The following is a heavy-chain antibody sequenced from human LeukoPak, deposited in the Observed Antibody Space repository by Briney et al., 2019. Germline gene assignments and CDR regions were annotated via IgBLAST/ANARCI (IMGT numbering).Heavy chain of an antibody. CDR2: ISDSVGGT. Sequence: PGGSLRLSCAASGFTFSSYAMSWVRQAPGKGLDWVSLISDSVGGTYYADSVKGRFTISRDNSKNTLYLQMNSLRAEDTAVYYCARAPEPDIVVVPAALPNWFDPWGQGTLVTVSS. V-gene: IGHV3-23*01. D-gene: IGHD2-2*01. CDR3: ARAPEPDIVVVPAALPNWFDP. CDR1: GFTFSSYA. J-gene: IGHJ5*02.